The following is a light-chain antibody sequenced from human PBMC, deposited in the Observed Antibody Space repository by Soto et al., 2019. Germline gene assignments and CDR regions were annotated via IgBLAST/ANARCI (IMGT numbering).Light chain of an antibody. CDR1: QTISSW. CDR3: KHYNSYSEA. J-gene: IGKJ1*01. Sequence: DIQMPQSPSTLSGSVGASFTITGRASQTISSWLAWYQQKPGKAPKLLIYKASTLKSGVPSRFSGSGSGTEFTLTISSLQPDDFATYYCKHYNSYSEAFGQGTKVDIK. CDR2: KAS. V-gene: IGKV1-5*03.